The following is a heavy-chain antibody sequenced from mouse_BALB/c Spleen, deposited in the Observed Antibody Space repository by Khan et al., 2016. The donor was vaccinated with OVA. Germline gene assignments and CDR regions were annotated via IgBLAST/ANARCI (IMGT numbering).Heavy chain of an antibody. CDR3: ARVNWAWFAY. D-gene: IGHD4-1*01. Sequence: EVKLMESGGGLVQPGGSRKLACAASGFTFSSFGMHWVRQAPEKGLEWVAYISSDSITLYYADTVKGRFTISRDNPRNTLFLQMTSLRSEDTAMYYCARVNWAWFAYWGQGTLVTVSA. CDR1: GFTFSSFG. J-gene: IGHJ3*01. V-gene: IGHV5-17*02. CDR2: ISSDSITL.